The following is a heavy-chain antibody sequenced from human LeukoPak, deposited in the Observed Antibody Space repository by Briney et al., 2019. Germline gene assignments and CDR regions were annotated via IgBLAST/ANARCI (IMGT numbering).Heavy chain of an antibody. Sequence: PGGSLRLSCAASGFTFSSYAMSWVRQAPGKGLEWVSVIYSGGSTYYADSVKGRFTISRDKSKNTLYLQMNSLRAEDTALYYCARDDIAVAGTDYWGQGTLVTVSS. D-gene: IGHD6-19*01. CDR3: ARDDIAVAGTDY. CDR2: IYSGGST. J-gene: IGHJ4*02. CDR1: GFTFSSYA. V-gene: IGHV3-53*01.